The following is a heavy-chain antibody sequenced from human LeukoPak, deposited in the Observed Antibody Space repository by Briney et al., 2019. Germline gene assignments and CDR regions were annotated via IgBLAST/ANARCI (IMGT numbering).Heavy chain of an antibody. D-gene: IGHD3-10*01. J-gene: IGHJ6*03. CDR1: GGSISSYY. CDR2: IYYSGST. CDR3: ARVAHSGLYYYYMDV. Sequence: SETLSLTCTVSGGSISSYYWSWIRRPPGKGLEWIGYIYYSGSTNYNPSLKSRVTISVDTSKNQFSLKLSSVTAADTAVYYCARVAHSGLYYYYMDVWGKGTTVTVSS. V-gene: IGHV4-59*01.